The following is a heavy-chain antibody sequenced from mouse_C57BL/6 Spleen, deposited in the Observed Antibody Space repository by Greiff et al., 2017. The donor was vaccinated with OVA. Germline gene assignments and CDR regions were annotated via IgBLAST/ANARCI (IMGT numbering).Heavy chain of an antibody. CDR1: GFSLTSYG. CDR3: AGYYDYDAWFAY. D-gene: IGHD2-4*01. V-gene: IGHV2-2*01. Sequence: VQLQESGPGLVQPSQSLSITCTVSGFSLTSYGVHWVRQSPGKGLEWLGVIWSGGSTDYNAAFISRLSISKDNSKSQVFFKMNSLQADDTAIYYCAGYYDYDAWFAYWGQGTLVTVSA. J-gene: IGHJ3*01. CDR2: IWSGGST.